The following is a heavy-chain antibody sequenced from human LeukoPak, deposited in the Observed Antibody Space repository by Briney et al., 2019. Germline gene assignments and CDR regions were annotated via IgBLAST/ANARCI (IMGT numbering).Heavy chain of an antibody. D-gene: IGHD3-10*01. CDR3: ARGGSGSYYLPRYYYYGMDV. J-gene: IGHJ6*02. CDR2: INHSGST. CDR1: GGSFSGYY. Sequence: PSETLSLTCAVYGGSFSGYYWSWIRQPPGKGLEWIGEINHSGSTNYNPSLKSRVTISVDTSKNQFSLKLSSVTAADTAVYYCARGGSGSYYLPRYYYYGMDVWGQGTTVTVSS. V-gene: IGHV4-34*01.